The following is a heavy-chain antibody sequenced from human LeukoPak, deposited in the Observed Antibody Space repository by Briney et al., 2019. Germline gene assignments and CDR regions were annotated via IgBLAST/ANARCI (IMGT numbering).Heavy chain of an antibody. CDR3: SLP. J-gene: IGHJ4*02. CDR1: GGSISNSSYY. D-gene: IGHD3-10*01. Sequence: KPSETLSLTCSVSGGSISNSSYYWGWIRQPPGKGLEWIGSIYYSVRTYYNPSLKSRVTISVDTSKNQFSLKLSSDCARQTGSGLFSLPGGQGTLVTVSS. CDR2: IYYSVRT. V-gene: IGHV4-39*01.